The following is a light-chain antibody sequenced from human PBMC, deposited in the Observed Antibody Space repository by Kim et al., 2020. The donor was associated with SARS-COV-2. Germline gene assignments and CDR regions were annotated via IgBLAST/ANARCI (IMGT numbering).Light chain of an antibody. CDR1: KLGDKI. V-gene: IGLV3-1*01. Sequence: AGQPPSTTASGNKLGDKIACGTQQQPGQPPVSVIYQASKRPSGIPERFSGSNSGNTATLTISGTQAMDEADYYCQAWDSSTVVFGGGTQLTVL. J-gene: IGLJ2*01. CDR2: QAS. CDR3: QAWDSSTVV.